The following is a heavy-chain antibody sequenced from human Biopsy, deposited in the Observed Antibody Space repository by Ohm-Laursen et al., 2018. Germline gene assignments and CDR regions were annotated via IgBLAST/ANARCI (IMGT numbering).Heavy chain of an antibody. V-gene: IGHV1-69*04. Sequence: SSVKVSCKSSGGPFNNHAFSWVRQAPGQGLEWLGRIVPILGTVNYAQRFQGRVALTADKSTGTAYMELNRLISDDTAVYYCATDADGYYTEFDFWGQGTLITVSS. D-gene: IGHD5-24*01. CDR3: ATDADGYYTEFDF. CDR1: GGPFNNHA. J-gene: IGHJ4*02. CDR2: IVPILGTV.